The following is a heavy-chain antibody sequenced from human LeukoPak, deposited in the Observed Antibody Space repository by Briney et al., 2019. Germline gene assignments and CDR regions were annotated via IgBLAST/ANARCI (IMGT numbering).Heavy chain of an antibody. CDR3: AKIRAAAGMLYFDY. Sequence: PGGSLRLSCAASGFTFSSYGMSWVRQAPGKGLEWVSAISGSGGSTYYADSVKGRFTISRDNSKNTLYLQMNSLRAEDTAVYYCAKIRAAAGMLYFDYWGQGTLVTVSS. J-gene: IGHJ4*02. D-gene: IGHD6-13*01. V-gene: IGHV3-23*01. CDR1: GFTFSSYG. CDR2: ISGSGGST.